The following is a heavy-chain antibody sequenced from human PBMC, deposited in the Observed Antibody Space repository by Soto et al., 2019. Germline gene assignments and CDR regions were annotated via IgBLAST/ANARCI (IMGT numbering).Heavy chain of an antibody. V-gene: IGHV4-31*03. J-gene: IGHJ4*02. Sequence: SETLSLTCTVSGGSISSGGYYWSWIRQHPGKGLEWIGYIYYSGSTYYNPSLKSRVTISVDTSKNQFSLKLSSVTAADTAVYYCARDTTAPFGYSSSWGQGTLVTVSS. CDR3: ARDTTAPFGYSSS. CDR1: GGSISSGGYY. CDR2: IYYSGST. D-gene: IGHD6-13*01.